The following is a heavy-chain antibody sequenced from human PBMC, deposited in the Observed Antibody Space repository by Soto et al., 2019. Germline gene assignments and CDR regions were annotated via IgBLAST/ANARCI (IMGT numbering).Heavy chain of an antibody. Sequence: QVQLVQSGAEVKNPGASVKLSCKASGYTFTSFYIHWVRQAPGQGLEWMAIINPNGGSTNYAPNLQGRVTLTRDTYTNTVYIELSSLGSEDTAVYYCARGLTSGDYWCQGTLVSVSS. CDR1: GYTFTSFY. CDR2: INPNGGST. D-gene: IGHD7-27*01. V-gene: IGHV1-46*01. J-gene: IGHJ4*02. CDR3: ARGLTSGDY.